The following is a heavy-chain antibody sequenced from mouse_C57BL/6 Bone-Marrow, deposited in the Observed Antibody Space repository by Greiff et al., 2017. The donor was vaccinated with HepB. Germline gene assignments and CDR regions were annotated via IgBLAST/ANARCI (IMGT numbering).Heavy chain of an antibody. J-gene: IGHJ4*01. Sequence: QVQLQQPGAELVKPGASVKMSCKASGYTFTSYWITWVKQRPGQGLEWIGDIYPGSGSTNYNEKFKSKATLTVDTSSSTAYMQLSSLTSENSAVYYCARVLLYYPIFPMDYWGLGASLTLSS. D-gene: IGHD1-1*01. CDR1: GYTFTSYW. CDR2: IYPGSGST. CDR3: ARVLLYYPIFPMDY. V-gene: IGHV1-55*01.